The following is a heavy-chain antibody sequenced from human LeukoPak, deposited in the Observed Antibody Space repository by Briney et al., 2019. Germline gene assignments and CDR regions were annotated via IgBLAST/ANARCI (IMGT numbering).Heavy chain of an antibody. CDR3: ARGPGWNYFDY. Sequence: PGGSLRLSCAASGFPVSSNYMSWVRQAPGKGLEWVSVLYRGGETYYADSVKDRFTVSRDNSKNTVYLRMSSLRAEDTAVYYCARGPGWNYFDYWGQGTLVTVSS. V-gene: IGHV3-66*01. D-gene: IGHD2-15*01. J-gene: IGHJ4*02. CDR2: LYRGGET. CDR1: GFPVSSNY.